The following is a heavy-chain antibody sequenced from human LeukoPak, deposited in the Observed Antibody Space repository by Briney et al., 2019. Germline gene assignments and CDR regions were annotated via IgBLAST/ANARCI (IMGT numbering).Heavy chain of an antibody. CDR3: AKDSIAAYYYYMDV. D-gene: IGHD6-13*01. Sequence: PGGSLRLSCAASGFTFSSYAMSWVRQAPGKGLEWVSAISGSGGSTYYADSVKGRFTISRDNSKNTLYLQMNSLRAEDMAVYYCAKDSIAAYYYYMDVWGKGTTVTVSS. J-gene: IGHJ6*03. V-gene: IGHV3-23*01. CDR1: GFTFSSYA. CDR2: ISGSGGST.